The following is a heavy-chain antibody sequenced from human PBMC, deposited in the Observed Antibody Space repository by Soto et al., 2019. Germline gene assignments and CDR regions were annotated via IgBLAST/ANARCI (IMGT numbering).Heavy chain of an antibody. J-gene: IGHJ4*02. CDR1: GFTFSSYA. V-gene: IGHV3-23*01. CDR2: ISGSGGST. D-gene: IGHD3-3*01. Sequence: GGSLRLSCAASGFTFSSYAMSWVRQAPGKGLEWVSAISGSGGSTYYADSVKGRFTISRDNSKNTLYLQMNSLRAEDTAVYYCAKSTGNTICGVVPIVGYFDYWGQGTLVTVSS. CDR3: AKSTGNTICGVVPIVGYFDY.